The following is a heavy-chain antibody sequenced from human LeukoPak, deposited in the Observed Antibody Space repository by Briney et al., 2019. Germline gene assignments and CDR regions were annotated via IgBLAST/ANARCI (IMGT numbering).Heavy chain of an antibody. CDR3: ARDRLFYFHSPDYRAGYFYAMDV. CDR2: TSHDESYK. V-gene: IGHV3-30-3*01. CDR1: GFTSNTYP. D-gene: IGHD3-22*01. J-gene: IGHJ6*02. Sequence: GRSLRLSCSAPGFTSNTYPMHWVRQSPGKGLEWVAVTSHDESYKFYAESVKGRFTISRDNSNSTLYLQMNTLRPEDTSVYYCARDRLFYFHSPDYRAGYFYAMDVWGQGTTVTVSS.